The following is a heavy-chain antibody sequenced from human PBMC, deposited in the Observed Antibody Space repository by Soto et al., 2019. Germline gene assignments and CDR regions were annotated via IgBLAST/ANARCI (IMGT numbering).Heavy chain of an antibody. V-gene: IGHV3-7*01. CDR3: ARDLGRTAAGYYYYDAMDV. Sequence: EAQLVESGGGLVQPGGSLTLSCAASGFTFGDFWMNWVRQAPGKGLEWVANIKEDGSEKYFLDSVKGRFTISRDNAKNSLYLQINSLRAEDTGVYYCARDLGRTAAGYYYYDAMDVWGQGTTVTVSS. CDR2: IKEDGSEK. CDR1: GFTFGDFW. J-gene: IGHJ6*02. D-gene: IGHD2-2*01.